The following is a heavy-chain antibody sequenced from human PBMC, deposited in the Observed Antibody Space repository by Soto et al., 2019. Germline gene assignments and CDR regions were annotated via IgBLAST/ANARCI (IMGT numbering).Heavy chain of an antibody. CDR2: IVVGSGNI. J-gene: IGHJ6*03. CDR1: GFTFTSSA. D-gene: IGHD6-6*01. V-gene: IGHV1-58*02. CDR3: AADVIGYSSSSRDYYYYYMDV. Sequence: SVKVSCKASGFTFTSSAMQWVRQARGQRLEWIGWIVVGSGNINYAQRFQERVTITRDMSTSTAYMELSSLRSEDTAVYYCAADVIGYSSSSRDYYYYYMDVWGKGTTVTVSS.